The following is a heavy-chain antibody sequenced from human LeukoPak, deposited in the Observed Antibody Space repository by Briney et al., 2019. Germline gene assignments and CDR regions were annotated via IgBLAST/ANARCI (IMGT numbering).Heavy chain of an antibody. CDR1: GFTFSSYW. Sequence: PGGSLRLSCAASGFTFSSYWMSWVRQAPGKVLEWVANIKQDGSEKYYVDSVKGRFTISRDNAKNSLYLQMNSLRAEDTAVYYCARDCSSTSCYGRFDPWGQGTLVTVSS. J-gene: IGHJ5*02. V-gene: IGHV3-7*01. CDR3: ARDCSSTSCYGRFDP. D-gene: IGHD2-2*01. CDR2: IKQDGSEK.